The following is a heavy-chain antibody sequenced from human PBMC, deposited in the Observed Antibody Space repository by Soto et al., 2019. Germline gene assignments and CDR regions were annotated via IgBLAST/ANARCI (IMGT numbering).Heavy chain of an antibody. CDR2: VNAGNGNT. J-gene: IGHJ6*02. CDR3: ARVNTAMVTSYYYYGMDV. V-gene: IGHV1-3*01. Sequence: ASVKVSWKASGYTFTSYAMHWGRQAPGQRAEWMGWVNAGNGNTKYSQKFQGRVTITRDTSASTAYMELSSLRSEDTAVYYCARVNTAMVTSYYYYGMDVWGQGTTVTVSS. D-gene: IGHD5-18*01. CDR1: GYTFTSYA.